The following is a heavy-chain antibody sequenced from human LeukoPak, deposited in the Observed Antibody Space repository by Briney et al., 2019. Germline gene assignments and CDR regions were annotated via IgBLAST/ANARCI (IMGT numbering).Heavy chain of an antibody. Sequence: PGGSLRLSCAASGFSFSDYYMTWIRQAPGKGLECISFISNSGASIYYADSVKGRFTISRDNTKKSLYLQMNSLRAEDTAVYYCSRDRYNSYFDYWGQGALVTVSS. CDR2: ISNSGASI. D-gene: IGHD1-20*01. V-gene: IGHV3-11*04. CDR1: GFSFSDYY. J-gene: IGHJ4*02. CDR3: SRDRYNSYFDY.